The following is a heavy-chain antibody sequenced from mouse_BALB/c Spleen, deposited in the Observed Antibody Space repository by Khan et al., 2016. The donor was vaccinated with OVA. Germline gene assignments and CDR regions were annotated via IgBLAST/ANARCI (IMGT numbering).Heavy chain of an antibody. V-gene: IGHV1S136*01. CDR3: APVGNYDVSFDY. CDR1: GYTFTSYV. J-gene: IGHJ3*01. CDR2: IYPFNDDT. Sequence: VQLQQSGPELVKPGASVKMSCKASGYTFTSYVMHWVKQKPGLGLEWIGYIYPFNDDTKYTEKFKGKATLTSDKSSSTAYMQLSSLTSEDSAVYYCAPVGNYDVSFDYWGQGTLVTVSA. D-gene: IGHD2-4*01.